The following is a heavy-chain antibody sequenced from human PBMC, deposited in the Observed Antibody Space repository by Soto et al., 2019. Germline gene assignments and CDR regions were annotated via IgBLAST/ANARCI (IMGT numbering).Heavy chain of an antibody. Sequence: PGGSLRLSCAASGFTFSSYAMIWVRQAPGKWLELFSVISVSGXXTCXXXCXXXXXXXSRXXASXXLYXXXXXLRAEDTAVYYCAKREDYWGQGTLVTVXS. J-gene: IGHJ4*02. CDR1: GFTFSSYA. CDR2: ISVSGXXT. V-gene: IGHV3-23*01. CDR3: AKREDY.